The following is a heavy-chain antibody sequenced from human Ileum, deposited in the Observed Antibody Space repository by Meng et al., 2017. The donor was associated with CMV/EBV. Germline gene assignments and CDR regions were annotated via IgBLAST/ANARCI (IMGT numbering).Heavy chain of an antibody. CDR1: GYSSSGSN. J-gene: IGHJ4*02. V-gene: IGHV4-4*07. CDR3: GRAGARGVPVDM. Sequence: QREGVGLGLVRPSESLSFSCIVSGYSSSGSNWTWIRKPAGKGLEWIGRLRTSGTTDHNPSLKSRVTLSIDTSKNQFSLKLNSVTAADTAVYYCGRAGARGVPVDMWGQGTLVTVSS. CDR2: LRTSGTT. D-gene: IGHD3-10*01.